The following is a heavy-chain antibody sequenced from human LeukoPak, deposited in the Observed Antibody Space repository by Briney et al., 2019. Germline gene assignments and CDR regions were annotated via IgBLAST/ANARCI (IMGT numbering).Heavy chain of an antibody. CDR2: INHSGST. V-gene: IGHV4-30-2*01. J-gene: IGHJ2*01. CDR3: ARLSAVTTFHWYFDL. CDR1: GGSISSGGYY. Sequence: SQTLSLTCTVSGGSISSGGYYWSWIRQPPGKGLEWIGYINHSGSTNYNPSLKSRVTISVDTSKNQFSLKLSSVTAADTAVYYCARLSAVTTFHWYFDLWGRGTLVTVSS. D-gene: IGHD4-17*01.